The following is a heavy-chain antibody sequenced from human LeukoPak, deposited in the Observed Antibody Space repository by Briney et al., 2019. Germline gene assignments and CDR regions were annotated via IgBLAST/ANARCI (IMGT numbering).Heavy chain of an antibody. CDR2: ISGSGGST. D-gene: IGHD3-22*01. J-gene: IGHJ4*02. V-gene: IGHV3-23*01. CDR3: AKAGHATYYCDSSGYAFDY. CDR1: GFTFSSYA. Sequence: GSLRLSCAASGFTFSSYAMSRVRQAPGKGLEWVSAISGSGGSTYYADSVKGRFTISRDNSKNTLYLQMNSLRAEDTAVYYCAKAGHATYYCDSSGYAFDYWGQGTLVTVSS.